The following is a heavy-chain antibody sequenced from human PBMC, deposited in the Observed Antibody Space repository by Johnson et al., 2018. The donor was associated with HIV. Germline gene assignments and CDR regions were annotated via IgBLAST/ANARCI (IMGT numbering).Heavy chain of an antibody. Sequence: VQLVESGGGLVQPGGSLRLSCGASGFSVSDSYMNWVRQAPGQGLEWVSVLYSGGNTYYADSVRGRFTISRDTSKNTLYLQMSSLKVEDTALYYCARGSRYTFDNDDVHLLHAFDIWGQGTMVTVSS. CDR2: LYSGGNT. J-gene: IGHJ3*02. CDR1: GFSVSDSY. CDR3: ARGSRYTFDNDDVHLLHAFDI. D-gene: IGHD3-16*01. V-gene: IGHV3-66*01.